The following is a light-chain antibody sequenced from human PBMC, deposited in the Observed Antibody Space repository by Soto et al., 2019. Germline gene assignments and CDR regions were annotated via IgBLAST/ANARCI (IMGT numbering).Light chain of an antibody. Sequence: DIVMTQTPDSLAVSLGERATINCKSSQSVLYNSNNDSYLTWYQQKPGQSPRVLIYWASTRASGVPDRFSGSGSGTYFTLTVSSLQPEDFATYFCQQSYNTPWTFGQGTKVDIK. CDR3: QQSYNTPWT. CDR2: WAS. CDR1: QSVLYNSNNDSY. J-gene: IGKJ1*01. V-gene: IGKV4-1*01.